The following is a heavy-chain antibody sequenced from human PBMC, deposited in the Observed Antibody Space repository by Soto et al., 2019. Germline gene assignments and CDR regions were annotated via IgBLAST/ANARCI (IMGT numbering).Heavy chain of an antibody. Sequence: QVQLVESGGGVVQPGRSLRLSCAASGFTFSSYGMHWVRQAPGKGLEWVAVISYDGSNKYYADSVKGRFTISRDNSKNTLYLQMNSLRAEDTAVYYCAKDLLSLLRYCSGGSCYYDAFDIWGQGTMVTVSS. J-gene: IGHJ3*02. V-gene: IGHV3-30*18. CDR2: ISYDGSNK. CDR1: GFTFSSYG. D-gene: IGHD2-15*01. CDR3: AKDLLSLLRYCSGGSCYYDAFDI.